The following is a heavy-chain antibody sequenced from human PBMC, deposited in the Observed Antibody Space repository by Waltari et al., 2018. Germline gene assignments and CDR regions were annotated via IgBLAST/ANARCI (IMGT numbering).Heavy chain of an antibody. J-gene: IGHJ4*02. CDR1: GVTFGAHV. D-gene: IGHD6-6*01. CDR3: AKDMGAARHYNFED. V-gene: IGHV3-9*01. Sequence: EVQLVESGGGLVQPGRSLRLSCAASGVTFGAHVMHWVRQAPGKGLEWVSGISWNNDNIAYADSVRGRFTISRDNAKNSLYLQMNSLRTEDTALYYCAKDMGAARHYNFEDWGQGTLVTVSS. CDR2: ISWNNDNI.